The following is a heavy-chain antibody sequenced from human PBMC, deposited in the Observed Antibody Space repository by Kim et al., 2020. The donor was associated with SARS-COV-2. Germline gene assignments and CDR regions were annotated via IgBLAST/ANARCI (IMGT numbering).Heavy chain of an antibody. D-gene: IGHD2-2*01. J-gene: IGHJ6*02. CDR2: INDDGITT. V-gene: IGHV3-74*01. Sequence: GGSLRLSCAASGFTFRHYWMYWVRQAPGKGLVWVAGINDDGITTSYAESVRGRFVISRDNAKNMVYLQMSSLRAEDTALYYCARSLGSKGDDTAVWGQGTTVTVSS. CDR3: ARSLGSKGDDTAV. CDR1: GFTFRHYW.